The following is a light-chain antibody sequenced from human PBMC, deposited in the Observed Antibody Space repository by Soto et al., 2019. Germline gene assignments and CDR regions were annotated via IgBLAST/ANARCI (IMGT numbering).Light chain of an antibody. J-gene: IGLJ3*02. CDR1: SSDVGFYNY. CDR3: CSYAGSPWV. V-gene: IGLV2-11*01. Sequence: QSVLNQPRSVSGSPGQSVTISCTGTSSDVGFYNYISWYQHHPGKAPKCMIYDVSIRPSGVPDRFSGSKSGNTASLTISGLQAEDEADYYCCSYAGSPWVFGGGTQLTVL. CDR2: DVS.